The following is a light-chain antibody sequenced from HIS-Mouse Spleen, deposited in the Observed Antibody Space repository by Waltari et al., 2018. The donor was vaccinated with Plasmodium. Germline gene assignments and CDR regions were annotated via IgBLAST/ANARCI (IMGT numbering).Light chain of an antibody. J-gene: IGKJ3*01. V-gene: IGKV3-15*01. Sequence: EIVMTQSPATLSVSPGESATLSCRASQSVSRNLAWYQQKPGQAPRLLIYGASTRATGIPARFSGSGSGTEFTLTISSLQSEDFAVYYCQQYNNWSFTFGPGTKVDIK. CDR1: QSVSRN. CDR3: QQYNNWSFT. CDR2: GAS.